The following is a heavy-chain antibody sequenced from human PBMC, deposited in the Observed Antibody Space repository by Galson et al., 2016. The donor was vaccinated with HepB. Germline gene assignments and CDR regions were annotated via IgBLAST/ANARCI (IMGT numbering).Heavy chain of an antibody. D-gene: IGHD3-3*01. CDR3: VRGDYGFDI. CDR2: ISASSGVI. Sequence: SLRLSCAASGFMFSAYVMAWIRQNPEKGLQCVAYISASSGVIYHVDSVEGRFTISRDNAQSSLFLQMNSLRVEGSAIYYCVRGDYGFDIWGQGTTVTVSS. CDR1: GFMFSAYV. V-gene: IGHV3-11*01. J-gene: IGHJ6*02.